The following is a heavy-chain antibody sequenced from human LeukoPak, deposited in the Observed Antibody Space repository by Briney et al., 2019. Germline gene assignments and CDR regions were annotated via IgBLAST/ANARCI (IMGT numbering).Heavy chain of an antibody. D-gene: IGHD4-17*01. V-gene: IGHV3-48*03. CDR1: GFTISTYD. J-gene: IGHJ5*02. CDR2: IGRSGSSI. Sequence: PGGSLRLSCAASGFTISTYDMNWVRQAPGKGLEWVSYIGRSGSSIYYADSVKGRFTISRDNARNSLYLQMNGLRAEDTAVYYCATKVTGTSHFSSWGQGTLVTVSS. CDR3: ATKVTGTSHFSS.